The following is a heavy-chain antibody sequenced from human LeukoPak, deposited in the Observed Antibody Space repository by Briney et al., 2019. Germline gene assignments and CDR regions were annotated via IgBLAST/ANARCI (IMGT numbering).Heavy chain of an antibody. V-gene: IGHV1-2*02. CDR1: GYTFTGYY. CDR3: ARVGGGVNHGYSYGYVGY. CDR2: INPNSGGT. D-gene: IGHD5-18*01. J-gene: IGHJ4*02. Sequence: ASVKVSCKASGYTFTGYYMHWVRQAPGQGLEWMGWINPNSGGTNYAQKFQGRVTMTRDTSISTAYMELSRLRSDDTAVYYCARVGGGVNHGYSYGYVGYWGQGTLVTVSS.